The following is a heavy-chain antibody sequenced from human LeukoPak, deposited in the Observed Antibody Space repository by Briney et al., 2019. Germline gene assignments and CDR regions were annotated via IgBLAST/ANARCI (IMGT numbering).Heavy chain of an antibody. V-gene: IGHV1-2*02. CDR3: ARGKDRGDGYNLGDY. J-gene: IGHJ4*02. CDR1: GYTFTGYY. CDR2: INPNSGGT. Sequence: ASVKVSCKASGYTFTGYYMHWVRQAPGQGLEWVGWINPNSGGTNYAQKFQGRVTMTRDTSISTAYMELSGLRSEDTAVYYCARGKDRGDGYNLGDYWGQGTLVTVSS. D-gene: IGHD5-24*01.